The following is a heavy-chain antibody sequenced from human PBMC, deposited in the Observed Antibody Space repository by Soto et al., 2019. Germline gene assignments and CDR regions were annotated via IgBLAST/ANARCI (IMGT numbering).Heavy chain of an antibody. Sequence: EVQLVESGGGLVKPGGSLRLSCAASGFTFSNAWMNWVRQAPGKGLEWVGRIKSKTDGGTTDYAAPVKGRFTISRDDSKNTLYLQMNSLKTEDTAVYYCTTRIVVVPAAIRAGLDYWGQGTLVTVSS. CDR1: GFTFSNAW. V-gene: IGHV3-15*07. CDR3: TTRIVVVPAAIRAGLDY. CDR2: IKSKTDGGTT. J-gene: IGHJ4*02. D-gene: IGHD2-2*01.